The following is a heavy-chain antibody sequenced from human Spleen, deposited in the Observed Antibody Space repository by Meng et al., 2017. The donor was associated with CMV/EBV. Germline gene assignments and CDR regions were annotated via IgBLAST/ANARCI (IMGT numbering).Heavy chain of an antibody. CDR2: IPFDGNNK. V-gene: IGHV3-30*02. J-gene: IGHJ5*02. CDR1: GFTFSRYG. Sequence: GESLKISCAASGFTFSRYGMHWVRQAPGKGLEWVAFIPFDGNNKYYADSVKGRFTISRDNSKNTLTLQMNSLRAEDTAVYYCARIGGVSYGKYVGGWFDPWGQGTLVTVSS. CDR3: ARIGGVSYGKYVGGWFDP. D-gene: IGHD4-17*01.